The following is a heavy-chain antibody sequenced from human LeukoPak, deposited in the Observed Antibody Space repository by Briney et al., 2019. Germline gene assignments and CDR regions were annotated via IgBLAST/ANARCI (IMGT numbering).Heavy chain of an antibody. CDR1: GFTFNNYP. CDR2: ISAGGGNT. J-gene: IGHJ4*02. V-gene: IGHV3-23*01. CDR3: AKGGGSGRHFDY. D-gene: IGHD3-16*01. Sequence: AGGSLTLSCAAYGFTFNNYPMIWVRQAPGKGLEWVSAISAGGGNTYYEDSVKGRFTISRDNPKTPLYLQLSSLSAEDTAVYCGAKGGGSGRHFDYWGVGTLVSVSS.